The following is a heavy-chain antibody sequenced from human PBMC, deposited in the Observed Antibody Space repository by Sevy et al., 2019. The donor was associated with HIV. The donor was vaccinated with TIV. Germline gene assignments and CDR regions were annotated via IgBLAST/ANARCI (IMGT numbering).Heavy chain of an antibody. V-gene: IGHV4-38-2*01. CDR3: VSFGRLLIISGDVFEI. D-gene: IGHD3-9*01. CDR2: IYQSGNT. Sequence: SETLSLTCAVSAYSVSSAYSWGWIRQPPGKGLEWIGNIYQSGNTYYNPSLKSPVTISVDTSNNQFSLRLTFVTAADTAVYYCVSFGRLLIISGDVFEIWGQGTMVTVSS. J-gene: IGHJ3*02. CDR1: AYSVSSAYS.